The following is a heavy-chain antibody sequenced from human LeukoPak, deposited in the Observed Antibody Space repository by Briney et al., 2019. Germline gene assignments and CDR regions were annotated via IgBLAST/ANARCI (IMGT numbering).Heavy chain of an antibody. D-gene: IGHD6-13*01. Sequence: PGGSLRLSCAASGFTFTDSAMTWVRQAPGKGLEWVSVIYSGGSTYYADSVKGRFTISRDNSKNTLYLQMNSLRAEDTAVYYCARTRWYYFDYWGQGTLVTVSS. V-gene: IGHV3-53*01. CDR3: ARTRWYYFDY. CDR1: GFTFTDSA. J-gene: IGHJ4*02. CDR2: IYSGGST.